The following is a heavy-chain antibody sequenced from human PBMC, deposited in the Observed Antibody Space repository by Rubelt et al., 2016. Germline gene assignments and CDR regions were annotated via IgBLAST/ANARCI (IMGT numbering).Heavy chain of an antibody. CDR3: ARDRYKGPRWLVAY. D-gene: IGHD6-19*01. V-gene: IGHV1-2*02. CDR2: INPNSGGT. Sequence: QVQLVQSGAEVKKPGASVKVSCKASGYTFTGYYMHWVRQAPGQGLEWMGWINPNSGGTNYAQRVQGGVTMTRDTSISTGYMGLSGLGSDDTAVYYCARDRYKGPRWLVAYWGQGTLVTVSS. J-gene: IGHJ4*02. CDR1: GYTFTGYY.